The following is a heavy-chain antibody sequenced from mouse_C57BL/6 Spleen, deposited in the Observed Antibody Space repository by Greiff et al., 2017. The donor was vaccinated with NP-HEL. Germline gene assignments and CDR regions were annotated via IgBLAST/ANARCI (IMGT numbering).Heavy chain of an antibody. CDR2: IYPRSGNT. V-gene: IGHV1-81*01. CDR1: GYTFTSYG. CDR3: ARHYGSSHWYFDV. D-gene: IGHD1-1*01. J-gene: IGHJ1*03. Sequence: VQLQQSGAELARPGASVKLSCKASGYTFTSYGISWVKQRTGQGLEWIGEIYPRSGNTYYNEKFKGKATLTADKSSSTAYMELRSLTSEDSAVYFCARHYGSSHWYFDVWGTGTTVTVSS.